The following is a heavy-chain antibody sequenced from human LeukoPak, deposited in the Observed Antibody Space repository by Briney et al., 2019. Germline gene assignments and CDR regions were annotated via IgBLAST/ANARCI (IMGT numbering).Heavy chain of an antibody. J-gene: IGHJ5*02. V-gene: IGHV1-69*04. CDR2: IIAILGIA. Sequence: GASVKVSCKASGGTFSSYAISWVRQAPGQGLEWMGRIIAILGIANYAQKFQGRVTITADKSTSTAYLELSSLRSEDTTVYYCARAALYGNSSGNWFDPWGQGTLVTVSS. CDR1: GGTFSSYA. D-gene: IGHD6-6*01. CDR3: ARAALYGNSSGNWFDP.